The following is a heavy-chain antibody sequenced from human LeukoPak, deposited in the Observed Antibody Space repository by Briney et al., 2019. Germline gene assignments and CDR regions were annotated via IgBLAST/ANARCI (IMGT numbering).Heavy chain of an antibody. V-gene: IGHV4-61*01. Sequence: SETLSLTCTVSGGSISSSSYYWSWIRQPPGKGLEWIGYIYYSGSTNYNPSLKSRVTISVDTSKNQFSLKLSSVTAADTAVYYCARGQRRGVIVVTNTRGAFDIWGQGTMVTVSS. J-gene: IGHJ3*02. CDR1: GGSISSSSYY. CDR3: ARGQRRGVIVVTNTRGAFDI. CDR2: IYYSGST. D-gene: IGHD3-22*01.